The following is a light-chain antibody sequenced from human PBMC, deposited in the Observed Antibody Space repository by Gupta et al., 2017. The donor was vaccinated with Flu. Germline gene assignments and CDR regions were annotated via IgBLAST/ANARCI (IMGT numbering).Light chain of an antibody. V-gene: IGKV1-39*01. CDR3: KQSNRTPFI. CDR1: QSISNY. Sequence: DIQMTQSPSSLSAFVGDRVTIICRTSQSISNYLNWYQQKPGKAPKLLIYAASSLQSGVPSRFSGSGSGTDFTLTISSLQPEDFATYYCKQSNRTPFIFGGGTKVEIK. J-gene: IGKJ4*01. CDR2: AAS.